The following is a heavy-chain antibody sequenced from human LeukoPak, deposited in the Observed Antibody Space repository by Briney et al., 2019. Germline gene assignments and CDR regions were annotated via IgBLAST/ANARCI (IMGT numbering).Heavy chain of an antibody. V-gene: IGHV3-74*01. J-gene: IGHJ6*02. Sequence: GGSLRLSCAASGFTFSSYWMHWVRQAPGKGLVWVSRINSDGSSTSYADSVKGRFSISRDNAKNTLYLQMNSLGTEDTAVYYCARAQYYDSSTAGGMDVWGQGTTVTVSS. CDR3: ARAQYYDSSTAGGMDV. D-gene: IGHD3-9*01. CDR1: GFTFSSYW. CDR2: INSDGSST.